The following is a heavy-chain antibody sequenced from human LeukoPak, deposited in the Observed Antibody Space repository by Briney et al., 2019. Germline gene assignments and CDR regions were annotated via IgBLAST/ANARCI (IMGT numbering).Heavy chain of an antibody. V-gene: IGHV4-34*01. CDR2: INHSGST. Sequence: SETLSLTCAVYGGSFSGYYWSWIRQPPGKGLEWIGEINHSGSTNYNPSLKSRVTISVDTSKNQFSLKLSSVTAADTAVYYCARGIRAITMVRGVTTNWFDPWGQGTLVTVSS. CDR3: ARGIRAITMVRGVTTNWFDP. J-gene: IGHJ5*02. D-gene: IGHD3-10*01. CDR1: GGSFSGYY.